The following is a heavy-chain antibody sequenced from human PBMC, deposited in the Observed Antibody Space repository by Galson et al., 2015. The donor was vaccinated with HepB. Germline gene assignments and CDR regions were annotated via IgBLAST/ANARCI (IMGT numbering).Heavy chain of an antibody. CDR3: ARVQSIFGVVMVPGSYYYMDV. J-gene: IGHJ6*03. V-gene: IGHV4-4*02. D-gene: IGHD3-3*01. CDR2: IYHSGST. Sequence: ETLSLTCAVSGGSISSSNWWSWVRQPPGKGLEWIGEIYHSGSTNYNPSLKSRVTISVDKSKNQFSLKLSSVTAADTAVYYCARVQSIFGVVMVPGSYYYMDVWGKGTTVTVSS. CDR1: GGSISSSNW.